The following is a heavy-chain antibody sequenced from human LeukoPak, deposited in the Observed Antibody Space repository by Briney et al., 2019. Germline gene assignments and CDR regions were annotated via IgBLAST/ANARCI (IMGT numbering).Heavy chain of an antibody. D-gene: IGHD6-19*01. CDR3: ATGLGLWLGQPTSDY. J-gene: IGHJ4*02. CDR1: GYTLTELS. V-gene: IGHV1-24*01. Sequence: ASVKVSCQVSGYTLTELSMHWVRQAPGKGLEWVGGFDPEDGETIYAQKFQGRVTMTEDTSTDTAYMELSSLRSEDTAVYYCATGLGLWLGQPTSDYWGQGTLVTVSS. CDR2: FDPEDGET.